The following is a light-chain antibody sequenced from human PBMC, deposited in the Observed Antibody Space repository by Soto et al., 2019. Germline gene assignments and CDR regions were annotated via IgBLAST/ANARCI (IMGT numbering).Light chain of an antibody. V-gene: IGLV2-23*01. CDR1: SSDVGSYNL. CDR2: EGS. CDR3: CSYAGNSIYV. Sequence: QSVLTQPASVSGSPGQPITISCTGTSSDVGSYNLVSWYQQHPGKAPKVMIYEGSKRPSGVSNRFSASKSGTTASLTISGLQAEDEADYYSCSYAGNSIYVFGSGTKVTVL. J-gene: IGLJ1*01.